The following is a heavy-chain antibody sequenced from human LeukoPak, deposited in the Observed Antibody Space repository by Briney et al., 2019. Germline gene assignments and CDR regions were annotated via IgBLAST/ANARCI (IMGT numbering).Heavy chain of an antibody. V-gene: IGHV3-11*01. CDR2: INRGGTNT. CDR1: GFIFSDYY. Sequence: GGSLRLSCAASGFIFSDYYMSWIRQAPGKGLEWISYINRGGTNTHYADSVKGRFSISRDNAKNSLYLQMNSLSAEDTAIYYCARDGAGLDPWGQGALVTVSS. CDR3: ARDGAGLDP. J-gene: IGHJ5*02.